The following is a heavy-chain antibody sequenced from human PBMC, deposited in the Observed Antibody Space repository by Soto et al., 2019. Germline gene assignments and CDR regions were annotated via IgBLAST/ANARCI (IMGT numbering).Heavy chain of an antibody. D-gene: IGHD3-3*01. J-gene: IGHJ4*02. CDR3: ARGRVNYDFWSGYYFDY. V-gene: IGHV4-34*01. CDR2: INHSGST. CDR1: GGSFSGYY. Sequence: SETLSLTCAVYGGSFSGYYWSWIRQPPGKGLEWIGEINHSGSTNYNPSLKSRVTISVDTSKNQFSLKLSSVTAADTAVYYCARGRVNYDFWSGYYFDYWGQGTLVTVSS.